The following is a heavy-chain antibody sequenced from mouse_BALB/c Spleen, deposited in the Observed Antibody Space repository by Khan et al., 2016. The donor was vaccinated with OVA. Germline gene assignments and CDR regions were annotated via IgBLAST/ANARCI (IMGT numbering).Heavy chain of an antibody. CDR2: INTYTGEP. CDR3: ARVGYNGTIDF. J-gene: IGHJ4*01. D-gene: IGHD2-14*01. V-gene: IGHV9-3-1*01. Sequence: LVESGPELKKPGETVQISCKASGFTFTNYGMNWVRQAPGKGLKWMGWINTYTGEPTFTADFKGRFAFSLETSASPDYLQINSLKNEDTATYFCARVGYNGTIDFWGQGTSVTVSS. CDR1: GFTFTNYG.